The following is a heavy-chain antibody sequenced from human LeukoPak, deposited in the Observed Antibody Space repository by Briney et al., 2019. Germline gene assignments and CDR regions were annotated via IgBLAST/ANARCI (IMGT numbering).Heavy chain of an antibody. Sequence: SETLSLTCTVSGGSISSYWSWIRQPPGKGLEWIGYIYYSGSTNYNPSLKSRVTISVDTSKNQFSLELGSVTAADTAVYYCARLWFGELRFDYWGQGTLATVSS. J-gene: IGHJ4*02. D-gene: IGHD3-10*01. CDR1: GGSISSY. CDR3: ARLWFGELRFDY. CDR2: IYYSGST. V-gene: IGHV4-59*01.